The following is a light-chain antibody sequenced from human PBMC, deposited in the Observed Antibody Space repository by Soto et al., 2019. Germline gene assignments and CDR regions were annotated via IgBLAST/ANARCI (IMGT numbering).Light chain of an antibody. CDR3: KQRTNWLT. J-gene: IGKJ4*01. V-gene: IGKV3-11*01. Sequence: EIVLTQSPATLSLSPGERATLSCRASQSVSDYIAWYQQKPGQAPRLLIYDTSKRATGVPARFSGSGSGTDFTLTISNLEPEDLAVYYCKQRTNWLTFGGGTKVE. CDR2: DTS. CDR1: QSVSDY.